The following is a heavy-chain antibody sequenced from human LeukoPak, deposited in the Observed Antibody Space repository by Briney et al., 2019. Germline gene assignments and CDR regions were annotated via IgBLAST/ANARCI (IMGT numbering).Heavy chain of an antibody. CDR2: IYSGGST. CDR3: ARGGSYLSAFDI. Sequence: GGSLRLSCAASGFTVSSNYMIWLRQAPGKGLEGVSIIYSGGSTFYADTVKGRFTISRDNSKNTLYLQMNSLRAEDTAVYYCARGGSYLSAFDIWGQGTMVTVSS. CDR1: GFTVSSNY. V-gene: IGHV3-53*01. D-gene: IGHD1-26*01. J-gene: IGHJ3*02.